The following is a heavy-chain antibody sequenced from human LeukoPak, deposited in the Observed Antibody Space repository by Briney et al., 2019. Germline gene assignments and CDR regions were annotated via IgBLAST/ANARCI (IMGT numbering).Heavy chain of an antibody. V-gene: IGHV3-53*01. D-gene: IGHD6-19*01. Sequence: PGGSLRLSCAASGFTVRSNYMSWVRQAPGKGLEGVSVIFGGGSTYYADSVKGRFTISRDNTKNTLYLQMNSLRAEDTAVYYCASGSTGWYGGFDYWGQGTLVTVSS. J-gene: IGHJ4*02. CDR1: GFTVRSNY. CDR2: IFGGGST. CDR3: ASGSTGWYGGFDY.